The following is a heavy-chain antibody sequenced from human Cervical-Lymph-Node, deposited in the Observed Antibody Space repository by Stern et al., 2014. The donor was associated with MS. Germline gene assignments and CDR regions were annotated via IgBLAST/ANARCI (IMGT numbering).Heavy chain of an antibody. Sequence: EVQLEESGGGLVQPGRSLRLSCAASGFTFDDYAMHWVRQAPGKGLEWVSGISWNSGNIDYAESVKGRFTISRDNAKNSLYLQMNSLRTEDTAVYYCTKDTNYYYDSSGYYNYWGQGTLVTVSS. J-gene: IGHJ4*02. CDR2: ISWNSGNI. CDR3: TKDTNYYYDSSGYYNY. V-gene: IGHV3-9*01. CDR1: GFTFDDYA. D-gene: IGHD3-22*01.